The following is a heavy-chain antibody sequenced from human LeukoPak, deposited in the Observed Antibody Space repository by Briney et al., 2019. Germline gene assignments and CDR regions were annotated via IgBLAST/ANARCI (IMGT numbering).Heavy chain of an antibody. D-gene: IGHD3-9*01. CDR3: AGGQTGYYYYYYYMDV. Sequence: GGSLRLSCAASGFTFSDHYMSWIRQAPGKGLEWVSYISSSGSTIYYADSVKGRFTISRDNAKNSLYLQMNSLRAEDTAVYYCAGGQTGYYYYYYYMDVWGKGTTVTVSS. V-gene: IGHV3-11*01. CDR2: ISSSGSTI. J-gene: IGHJ6*03. CDR1: GFTFSDHY.